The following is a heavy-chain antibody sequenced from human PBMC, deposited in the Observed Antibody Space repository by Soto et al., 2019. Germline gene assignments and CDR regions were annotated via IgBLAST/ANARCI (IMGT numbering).Heavy chain of an antibody. CDR2: IYYSGST. CDR1: GGSISSGGYY. CDR3: ARAPSPTSRLRLIYVGGYYFDY. D-gene: IGHD5-12*01. Sequence: SETLSLTCTVSGGSISSGGYYWSWIRQHPGKGLEWIGYIYYSGSTYYNPSLKSRVTISVDTSKNQFSLKLSSVTAADTAVYYCARAPSPTSRLRLIYVGGYYFDYWGQGTLVTVSS. J-gene: IGHJ4*02. V-gene: IGHV4-31*03.